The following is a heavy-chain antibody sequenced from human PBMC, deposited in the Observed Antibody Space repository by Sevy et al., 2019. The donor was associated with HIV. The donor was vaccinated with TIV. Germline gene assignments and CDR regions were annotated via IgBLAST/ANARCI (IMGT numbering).Heavy chain of an antibody. Sequence: GGSLRLSCAASGFTFDDYAMHWVRQAPGKGLEWVSGISWNSGSIGYADSVKGRFTISRDNAKNSLYLKMNSLGAEDTSLYYCAKDIRQQWLVGRDDYYYGMDVWGQGTTVTVSS. CDR1: GFTFDDYA. D-gene: IGHD6-19*01. V-gene: IGHV3-9*01. CDR3: AKDIRQQWLVGRDDYYYGMDV. J-gene: IGHJ6*02. CDR2: ISWNSGSI.